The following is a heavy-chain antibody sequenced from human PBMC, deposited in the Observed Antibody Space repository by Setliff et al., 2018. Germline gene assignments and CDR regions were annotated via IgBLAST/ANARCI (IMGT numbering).Heavy chain of an antibody. D-gene: IGHD2-15*01. V-gene: IGHV4-4*08. CDR3: ARKDGDM. CDR1: GASVRTYY. J-gene: IGHJ3*02. CDR2: IYGMGET. Sequence: SETLSLTCTVSGASVRTYYWTWIRQPPGKGLEWIGNIYGMGETKYHPSLKSRVTISLDKTKNAFSLRLTSVTAADAALYYCARKDGDMWGQGTMVTVSS.